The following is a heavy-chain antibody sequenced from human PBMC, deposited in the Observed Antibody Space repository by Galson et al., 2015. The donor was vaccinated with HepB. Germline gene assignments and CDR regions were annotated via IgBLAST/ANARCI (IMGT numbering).Heavy chain of an antibody. J-gene: IGHJ4*02. V-gene: IGHV3-23*01. D-gene: IGHD4-11*01. CDR3: AKTSEATVSPFDY. CDR2: ISGSGGST. Sequence: SLRLSCAASGFTFSSYAMSWVRQAPGKGLEWVSAISGSGGSTYYADSVKGRFTISRDNSKNTLYLQMNSLRAEDTAVYYCAKTSEATVSPFDYWGQGTLVTVSS. CDR1: GFTFSSYA.